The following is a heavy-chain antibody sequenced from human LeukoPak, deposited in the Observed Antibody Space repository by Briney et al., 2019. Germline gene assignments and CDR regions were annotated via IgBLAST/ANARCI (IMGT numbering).Heavy chain of an antibody. D-gene: IGHD3-22*01. CDR1: RGSFSGYY. CDR3: AREGDSSVYYDY. Sequence: PSETPSLTCAVYRGSFSGYYWSWIRQPPGKGLEWIGEIHHSGSTNYNPSLKSRVTISVDTSKNQFSLKLSSVTAADTAVYYCAREGDSSVYYDYWGQGTLVTVSS. CDR2: IHHSGST. V-gene: IGHV4-34*01. J-gene: IGHJ4*02.